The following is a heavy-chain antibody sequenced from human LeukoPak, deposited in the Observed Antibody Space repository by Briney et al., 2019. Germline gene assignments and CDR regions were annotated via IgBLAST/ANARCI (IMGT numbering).Heavy chain of an antibody. CDR3: AKGVWATILTNDAFDI. V-gene: IGHV3-23*01. D-gene: IGHD3-9*01. CDR2: ISGSGGST. J-gene: IGHJ3*02. CDR1: GFTVSSNY. Sequence: HPGGSLRLSCAASGFTVSSNYMSWVRQAPGKGLEWVSAISGSGGSTYYADSVKGRFTISRDNSKNTLYLQMNSLRAEDTAVYYCAKGVWATILTNDAFDIWGQGTMVTVSS.